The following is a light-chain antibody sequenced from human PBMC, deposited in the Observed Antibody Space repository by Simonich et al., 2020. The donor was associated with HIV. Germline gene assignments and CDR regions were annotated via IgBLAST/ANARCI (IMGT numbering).Light chain of an antibody. CDR1: QSIYSW. CDR2: AAS. CDR3: QQYYSTRT. Sequence: DIQMTQSPSTLSASVGDRVTITCRASQSIYSWLAWYQQKPGKAPKLLLYAASRLESGVPSRFSGSGSGTDYTLTISSLQPEDVATYYCQQYYSTRTFGQGTKVEIK. V-gene: IGKV1-NL1*01. J-gene: IGKJ1*01.